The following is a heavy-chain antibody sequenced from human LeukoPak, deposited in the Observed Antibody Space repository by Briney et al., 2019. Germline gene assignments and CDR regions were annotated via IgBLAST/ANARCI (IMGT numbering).Heavy chain of an antibody. Sequence: GGSLRLSCAASGFTFSSYWMSWVRRAPGKGLEWVADINLDGSEKYYVDSVKGRFTISRDNAKNSLNLHMNSLRAEDTAVYYCAREGTRGFFDSWGQGTLVTVSS. CDR2: INLDGSEK. CDR3: AREGTRGFFDS. V-gene: IGHV3-7*01. J-gene: IGHJ4*02. D-gene: IGHD1/OR15-1a*01. CDR1: GFTFSSYW.